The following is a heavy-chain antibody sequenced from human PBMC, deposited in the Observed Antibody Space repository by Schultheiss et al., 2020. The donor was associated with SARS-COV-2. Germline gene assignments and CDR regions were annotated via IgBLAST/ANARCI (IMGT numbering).Heavy chain of an antibody. J-gene: IGHJ4*02. D-gene: IGHD3-3*01. Sequence: SETLSLTCTVSGGSISSGDYYWSWIRQPPGKGLEWIGSIYYSGSTYYNPSLKSRVTISVDTSKNQFSLKLSSVTAADTAVYYCARVVGRFLEWYLNYWGQGTLVTVSS. V-gene: IGHV4-39*07. CDR3: ARVVGRFLEWYLNY. CDR2: IYYSGST. CDR1: GGSISSGDYY.